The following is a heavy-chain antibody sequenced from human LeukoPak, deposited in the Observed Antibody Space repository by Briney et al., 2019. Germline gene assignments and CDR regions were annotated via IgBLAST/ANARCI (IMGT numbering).Heavy chain of an antibody. J-gene: IGHJ6*02. Sequence: ASVKVSCKASGYTFTSYGISWVRRAPGQGLEWMGWISAYNGNTNYAQKLQGRDTMTTDTSTSTAYMELRSLRSDDTAVYYCARGRPGIAVAGPYYYYYGMDVWGQGTTVTVSS. CDR2: ISAYNGNT. D-gene: IGHD6-19*01. CDR3: ARGRPGIAVAGPYYYYYGMDV. CDR1: GYTFTSYG. V-gene: IGHV1-18*01.